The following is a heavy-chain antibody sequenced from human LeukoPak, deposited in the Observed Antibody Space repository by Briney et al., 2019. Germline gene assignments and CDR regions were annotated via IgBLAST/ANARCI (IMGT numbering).Heavy chain of an antibody. CDR2: IIPIFGTA. J-gene: IGHJ4*02. CDR3: AIRCSGGSCYSSYFDY. Sequence: SVKVSCKASGYTFTTYGITWVRQAPGQGLEWMGGIIPIFGTANYAQKFQGRVTITADKSTSTAYMELSSLRSEDTAVYYCAIRCSGGSCYSSYFDYWGQGTLVTVSS. D-gene: IGHD2-15*01. CDR1: GYTFTTYG. V-gene: IGHV1-69*06.